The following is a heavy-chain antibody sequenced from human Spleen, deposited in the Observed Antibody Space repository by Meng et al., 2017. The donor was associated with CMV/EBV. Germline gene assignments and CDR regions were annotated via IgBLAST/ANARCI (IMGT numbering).Heavy chain of an antibody. CDR2: ISSSGSTI. Sequence: GESLKISCAASGFTFSDYYMSWIRQAPGKGLEWVSYISSSGSTIYYADSVKGRFTISRDNAKNSLYLQMNSLRAEDTAVYYCARGPARVYYYYGMEVWGQGTTVTVSS. CDR3: ARGPARVYYYYGMEV. V-gene: IGHV3-11*04. CDR1: GFTFSDYY. D-gene: IGHD2-2*01. J-gene: IGHJ6*02.